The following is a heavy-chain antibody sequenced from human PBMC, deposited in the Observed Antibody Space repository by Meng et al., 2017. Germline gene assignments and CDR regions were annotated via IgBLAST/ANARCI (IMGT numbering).Heavy chain of an antibody. J-gene: IGHJ4*02. V-gene: IGHV1-18*01. CDR2: INAYNGYT. CDR1: AHTLSSDG. CDR3: ATRGNPYLDC. Sequence: GQLVHAGAELKKPGASVKVSCNASAHTLSSDGFAWVRQAPGQGLEWMGWINAYNGYTDYAQKFLGRVTLTTDTSTNTGYMELRSLTSDDTAVYYCATRGNPYLDCWGQGTLVTVSS.